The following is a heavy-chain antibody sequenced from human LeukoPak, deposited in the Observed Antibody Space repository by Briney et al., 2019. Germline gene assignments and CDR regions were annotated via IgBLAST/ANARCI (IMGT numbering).Heavy chain of an antibody. D-gene: IGHD3-16*01. J-gene: IGHJ3*02. CDR2: ISGTSGGI. V-gene: IGHV3-48*04. CDR1: GFTFSSYA. Sequence: GGSLRLSCAASGFTFSSYAMSWVRQAPGKGLEWVSYISGTSGGIHYVASVKGRFTISRDNAKNSLYLQMNSLRVEDTAVYYCARLGGSYAFDIWGQGTMVTIPS. CDR3: ARLGGSYAFDI.